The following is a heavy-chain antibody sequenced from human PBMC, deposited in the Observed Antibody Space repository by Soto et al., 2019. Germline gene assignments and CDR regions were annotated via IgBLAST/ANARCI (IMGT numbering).Heavy chain of an antibody. J-gene: IGHJ4*02. CDR3: ARDLTSVRGS. CDR1: GGTFSRHS. V-gene: IGHV1-69*01. CDR2: IIPIFDAT. Sequence: QVQMVQSGAEVKKPGSSARVSCKVSGGTFSRHSISWVRQAPGQGLEWMGGIIPIFDATQYAQKFQGRLKITADGSTHTFHMDLSGMRPEDTAIYYCARDLTSVRGSWGQGTLVTV. D-gene: IGHD3-10*01.